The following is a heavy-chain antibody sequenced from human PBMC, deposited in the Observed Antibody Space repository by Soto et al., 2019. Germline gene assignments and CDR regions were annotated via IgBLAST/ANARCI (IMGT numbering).Heavy chain of an antibody. V-gene: IGHV4-34*01. CDR1: GGSFSGYY. Sequence: QVQLQQWGAGLLKPSETLSLTCAVYGGSFSGYYWSWIRQPPGKGLEWIGEINHSGSTNYNPSLXSXVXXSVDTSKNQFSLKLSSVTAADTAVYYCARAPTSDYWGQGTLVTVSS. CDR2: INHSGST. J-gene: IGHJ4*02. CDR3: ARAPTSDY.